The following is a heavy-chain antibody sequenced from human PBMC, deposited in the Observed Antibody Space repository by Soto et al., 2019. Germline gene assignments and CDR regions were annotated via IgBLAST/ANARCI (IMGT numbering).Heavy chain of an antibody. J-gene: IGHJ6*02. D-gene: IGHD6-19*01. V-gene: IGHV1-46*01. CDR1: GNTFTSYY. CDR3: ERWRAVPSRNYYYYGMDV. Sequence: QVQLVQSGAEVKKPGASVKVSCKASGNTFTSYYMHWVRQAHGQGLEWMGIINPSGGSTSYAQKFQGRVTMTRDKSTSTVYLELSSLRSEDTAVYYCERWRAVPSRNYYYYGMDVWGQGTTVTVSS. CDR2: INPSGGST.